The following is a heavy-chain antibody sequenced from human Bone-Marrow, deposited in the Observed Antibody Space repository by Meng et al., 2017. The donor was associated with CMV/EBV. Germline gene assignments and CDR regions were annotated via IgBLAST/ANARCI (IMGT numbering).Heavy chain of an antibody. CDR3: ARGGKTGSRFDY. D-gene: IGHD1-26*01. Sequence: ADPGFNFINYYIHWVRQAPGKGLVLFSRINSDGITTNYADSVKGRFTISRDNAKNTLYLQINSLRADDTAVYYCARGGKTGSRFDYWAQGTLVTVSS. J-gene: IGHJ4*02. V-gene: IGHV3-74*01. CDR1: GFNFINYY. CDR2: INSDGITT.